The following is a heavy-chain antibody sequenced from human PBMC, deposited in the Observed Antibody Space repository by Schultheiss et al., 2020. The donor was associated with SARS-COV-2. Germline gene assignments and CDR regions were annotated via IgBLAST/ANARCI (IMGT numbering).Heavy chain of an antibody. CDR1: GGSISSYY. D-gene: IGHD6-19*01. J-gene: IGHJ6*02. CDR3: ARDRVAGEHYYYYYGMDV. V-gene: IGHV4-4*07. CDR2: IYTSGST. Sequence: SETLSLTCTVSGGSISSYYWSWIRQPAGKGLEWIGRIYTSGSTNYNPSLKSRVTISVDTSKNQFSLKLSSVTAADTAVYYCARDRVAGEHYYYYYGMDVWGQGTTVTVAS.